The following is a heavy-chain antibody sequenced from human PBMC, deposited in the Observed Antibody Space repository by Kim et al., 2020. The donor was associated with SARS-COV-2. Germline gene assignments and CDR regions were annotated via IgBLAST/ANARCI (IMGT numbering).Heavy chain of an antibody. J-gene: IGHJ6*02. CDR2: IRSKANSYAT. Sequence: GGSLRLSCAASGFTFSGSAMHWVRQASGKGLEWVGRIRSKANSYATAYAASVRGRFTISRDDSKNTAYLQMNSLKTEDTAVYYCTRHGCSSTSCYIPHRGLSSALGESGYDGMDVWGPGTTVTVSS. CDR3: TRHGCSSTSCYIPHRGLSSALGESGYDGMDV. D-gene: IGHD2-2*01. CDR1: GFTFSGSA. V-gene: IGHV3-73*01.